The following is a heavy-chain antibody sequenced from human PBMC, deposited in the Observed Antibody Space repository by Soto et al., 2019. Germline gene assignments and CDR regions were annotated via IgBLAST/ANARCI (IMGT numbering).Heavy chain of an antibody. CDR1: GFTFSGSA. CDR3: TRLPSVEAVAGTGDY. V-gene: IGHV3-73*02. J-gene: IGHJ4*02. D-gene: IGHD6-19*01. Sequence: EVQLVESGGGLVQPGGSLKLSCAASGFTFSGSAMHWVRQASGKGLEWVGRIRSKANSYATAYAASVKGRFTISRDDSKNTAYRQRNSLKTEDTAVYYCTRLPSVEAVAGTGDYWGQGTLVTVSS. CDR2: IRSKANSYAT.